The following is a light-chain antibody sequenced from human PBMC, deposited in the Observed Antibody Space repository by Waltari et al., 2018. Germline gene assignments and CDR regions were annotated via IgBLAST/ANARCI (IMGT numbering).Light chain of an antibody. V-gene: IGKV4-1*01. J-gene: IGKJ3*01. CDR3: QQHYSSPFT. Sequence: DIVMTQSPDSLAVSLGERATINCKSSQSVLYSSKNKNYLAWYQQKPEQPPKLLIDWASTRESGVPERFSGSGSGTDFTLTISSLQAEDVAVYYCQQHYSSPFTFGPGTKVDIK. CDR1: QSVLYSSKNKNY. CDR2: WAS.